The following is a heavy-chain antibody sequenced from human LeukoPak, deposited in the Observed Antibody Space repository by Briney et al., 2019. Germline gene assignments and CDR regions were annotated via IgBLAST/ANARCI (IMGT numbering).Heavy chain of an antibody. J-gene: IGHJ4*02. CDR3: ARTNYDSSAPVDY. V-gene: IGHV3-7*01. D-gene: IGHD3-22*01. CDR2: IKQDGSEK. CDR1: GFTFSSYW. Sequence: GGSLRLSCAASGFTFSSYWMSWVRQAPGKGLEWVANIKQDGSEKYYVDSVKGRFTISRDNAKNSLYLQMNSLRAEDTAVYYCARTNYDSSAPVDYWGQGTLVTVSS.